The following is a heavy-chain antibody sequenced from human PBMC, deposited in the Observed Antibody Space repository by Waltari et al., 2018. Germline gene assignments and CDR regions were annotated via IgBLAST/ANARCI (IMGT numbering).Heavy chain of an antibody. CDR2: IYYSGIT. CDR1: GGSISSYY. J-gene: IGHJ4*02. D-gene: IGHD3-3*01. V-gene: IGHV4-59*01. Sequence: QVQLQESGPGLVKPSETLSLTCTVSGGSISSYYWSWIRQPPGKGLEWIGYIYYSGITNYNPSLKSRVTISVDTSKNQFSLKLSSVTAADTAVYYCARDRTIFGFDYWGQGTLVTVSS. CDR3: ARDRTIFGFDY.